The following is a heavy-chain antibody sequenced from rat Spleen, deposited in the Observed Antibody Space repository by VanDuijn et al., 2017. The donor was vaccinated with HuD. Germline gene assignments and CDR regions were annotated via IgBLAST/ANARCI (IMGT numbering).Heavy chain of an antibody. CDR2: ISTGGGNT. D-gene: IGHD1-2*01. CDR1: GFTFSNYG. V-gene: IGHV5S14*01. Sequence: EVQLVESGGGLVQPGRSLKLSCAASGFTFSNYGMAWVRQTPTKGLEWVASISTGGGNTYYRDSVKGRFTISRDNAKNTQYLQMDSLRSEDTATYYCARRTIAAISYWYFDFWGPGTMVTVSS. J-gene: IGHJ1*01. CDR3: ARRTIAAISYWYFDF.